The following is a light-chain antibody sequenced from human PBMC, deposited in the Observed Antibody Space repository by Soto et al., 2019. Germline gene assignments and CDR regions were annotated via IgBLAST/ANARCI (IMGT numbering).Light chain of an antibody. J-gene: IGLJ1*01. V-gene: IGLV1-47*01. CDR1: SSNIGSNY. Sequence: QSVLTQPPSAYGTPGQRVTISCSGSSSNIGSNYVYWYQQLPGTAPKLLIYRNNQRPSGVPDRFSGSKSGTSASLAISGLRSEDEADYYCAAWDDSLSGGVFGTGTKVTVL. CDR2: RNN. CDR3: AAWDDSLSGGV.